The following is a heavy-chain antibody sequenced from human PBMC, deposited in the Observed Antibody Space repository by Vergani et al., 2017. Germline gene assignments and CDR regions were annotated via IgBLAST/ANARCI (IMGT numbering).Heavy chain of an antibody. V-gene: IGHV4-38-2*01. J-gene: IGHJ2*01. Sequence: QVRLEESGPGLVKPSETLSLTCSVSGYSIGSGFYWAWIRQSPGEGLQWLTRIHNRGKTYHNPSLKSRVSVSLDTAKNRFSLNLTSVTATDTAVYYCARSQGYYWYFDLWGPGSLVTVSS. CDR1: GYSIGSGFY. D-gene: IGHD3-22*01. CDR2: IHNRGKT. CDR3: ARSQGYYWYFDL.